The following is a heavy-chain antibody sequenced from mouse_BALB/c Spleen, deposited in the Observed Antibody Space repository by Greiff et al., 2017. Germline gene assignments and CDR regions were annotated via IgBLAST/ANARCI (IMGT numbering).Heavy chain of an antibody. V-gene: IGHV6-6*02. D-gene: IGHD1-1*01. Sequence: EVKLMESGGGLVQPGGSMKLSCVASGFTFSNYWMNWVRQSPEKGLEWVAEIRLKSNNYATHYAESVKGRFTISRDDSKSSVYLQMNNLRAEDTGIYYCTRYYGSSYYFDYWGQGTTLTVSS. CDR2: IRLKSNNYAT. CDR1: GFTFSNYW. CDR3: TRYYGSSYYFDY. J-gene: IGHJ2*01.